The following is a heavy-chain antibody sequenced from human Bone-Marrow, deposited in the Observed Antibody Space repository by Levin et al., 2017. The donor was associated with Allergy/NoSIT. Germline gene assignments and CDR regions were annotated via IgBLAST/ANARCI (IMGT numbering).Heavy chain of an antibody. Sequence: GGSLRLSCVASGFTFGNYEIHWVRQGTGRHLEWVSAIGTAGGTFYSGPVKGRFTISRENAKNSLYLQMTSLRVGDTGVYFCAREVFGSGALGLDIWGQGTLVIVSS. CDR1: GFTFGNYE. V-gene: IGHV3-13*01. J-gene: IGHJ3*02. D-gene: IGHD3-10*01. CDR2: IGTAGGT. CDR3: AREVFGSGALGLDI.